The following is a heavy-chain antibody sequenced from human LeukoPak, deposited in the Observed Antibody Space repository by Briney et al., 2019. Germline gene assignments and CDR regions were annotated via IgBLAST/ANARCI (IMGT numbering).Heavy chain of an antibody. CDR2: IWNDGSNK. CDR3: AKQHISSWYYFDY. D-gene: IGHD6-13*01. V-gene: IGHV3-33*06. CDR1: GFTFSDYG. Sequence: GRSLRLSCAASGFTFSDYGIHWVRQAPGKGLEWVAVIWNDGSNKYYADSVKGRFTISRDNSKNTLYLQMNSLRAEDTAVYYCAKQHISSWYYFDYWGQGTLVTVSS. J-gene: IGHJ4*02.